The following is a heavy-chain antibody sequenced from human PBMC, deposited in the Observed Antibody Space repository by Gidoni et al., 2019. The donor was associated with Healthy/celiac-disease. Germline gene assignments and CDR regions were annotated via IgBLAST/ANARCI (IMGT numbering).Heavy chain of an antibody. CDR1: GGSISGGSYY. CDR3: ARGLAY. Sequence: QVQLQEPGPGLVKHLQTLSLTCTVSGGSISGGSYYWSWIRQPAGNGLEWIGRIYPSGCTNYNPSLKSRVTISVDTSKNQFSLKLGSVTAADTAVYCCARGLAYWGQGTLVTVSS. V-gene: IGHV4-61*02. J-gene: IGHJ4*02. CDR2: IYPSGCT.